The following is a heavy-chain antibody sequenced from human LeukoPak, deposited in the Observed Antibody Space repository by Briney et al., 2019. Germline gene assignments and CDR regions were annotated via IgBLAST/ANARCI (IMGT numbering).Heavy chain of an antibody. D-gene: IGHD3-22*01. CDR1: GGSISSYGYS. V-gene: IGHV4-30-2*01. CDR2: IYHSRST. CDR3: ARTTDYYGSSGYCNEGRLWFDP. J-gene: IGHJ5*02. Sequence: SETLSLTCAVSGGSISSYGYSWSWNPQPQGLGLDWFVYIYHSRSTYYNPSLKSRVTISVDRSKVQFSLQLSSVTAAATAVYSCARTTDYYGSSGYCNEGRLWFDPWGEGTLVTVSS.